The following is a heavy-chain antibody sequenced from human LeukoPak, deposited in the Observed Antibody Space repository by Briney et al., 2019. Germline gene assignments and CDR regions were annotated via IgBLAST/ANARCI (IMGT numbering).Heavy chain of an antibody. CDR3: ARDMGIQMRFFDY. Sequence: ASVKVSCKASGGTFSSYAISWVRQAPGQGLEWMGWINPNSGGTNYAQKFQGRVTMTRDTSISTAYMELSRLRSDDTAVYYCARDMGIQMRFFDYWGQGTLVTVSS. J-gene: IGHJ4*02. CDR1: GGTFSSYA. CDR2: INPNSGGT. D-gene: IGHD3-10*01. V-gene: IGHV1-2*02.